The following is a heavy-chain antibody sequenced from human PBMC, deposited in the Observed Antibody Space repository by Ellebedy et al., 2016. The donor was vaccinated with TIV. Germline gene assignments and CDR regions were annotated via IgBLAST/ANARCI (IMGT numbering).Heavy chain of an antibody. V-gene: IGHV1-18*01. CDR1: GYTFTSYG. J-gene: IGHJ3*02. D-gene: IGHD1-1*01. CDR3: ARPWNDVEQGAFDI. CDR2: ISAYNGNT. Sequence: ASVKVSCXASGYTFTSYGISWVRQAPGQGLEWMGWISAYNGNTNYAQKLQGRVTMTTDTSTSTAYMELRSLRSDDTAVYYCARPWNDVEQGAFDIWGQGTMVTVSS.